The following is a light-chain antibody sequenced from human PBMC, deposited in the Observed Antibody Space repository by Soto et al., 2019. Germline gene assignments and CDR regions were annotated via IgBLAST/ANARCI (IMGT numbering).Light chain of an antibody. J-gene: IGLJ1*01. V-gene: IGLV2-14*01. CDR1: SSDVGAYNF. Sequence: QSVLTQPASVSGSPGQSITISCAGSSSDVGAYNFVSWYQHHPGKAPKLILYEVTTRPSGVSSRFSGSKSGNTASLTISGRQADDEANYYPSSYTSTNTPYVFGTGTKLTVL. CDR3: SSYTSTNTPYV. CDR2: EVT.